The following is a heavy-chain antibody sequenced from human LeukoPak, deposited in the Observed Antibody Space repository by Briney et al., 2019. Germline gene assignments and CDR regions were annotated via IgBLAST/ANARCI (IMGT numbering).Heavy chain of an antibody. CDR2: MNPNSGNT. V-gene: IGHV1-8*01. CDR3: ARGGLDSSSWTGAHFDY. Sequence: GASVKVSCKASGYTFTSYDINWVRQATGQGLEWMGWMNPNSGNTGYAQKFQGRVTMTRNTFISTAYMELSSLRSEDTAVYYCARGGLDSSSWTGAHFDYWGQGTLVTVSS. J-gene: IGHJ4*02. D-gene: IGHD6-13*01. CDR1: GYTFTSYD.